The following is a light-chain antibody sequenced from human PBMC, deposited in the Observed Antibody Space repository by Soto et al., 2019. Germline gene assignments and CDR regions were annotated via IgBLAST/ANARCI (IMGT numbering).Light chain of an antibody. CDR1: QSVRNK. CDR3: QQYNIWRSIT. J-gene: IGKJ5*01. CDR2: DTS. V-gene: IGKV3-15*01. Sequence: EIVVTQSPATLSVSPGEGVTLSCRVSQSVRNKVGWYQQKPGQTPRLIMYDTSTRAAGVPARFSGSGYGTYFSLTISSLQSEDFAVYYCQQYNIWRSITFGQGTRLEIK.